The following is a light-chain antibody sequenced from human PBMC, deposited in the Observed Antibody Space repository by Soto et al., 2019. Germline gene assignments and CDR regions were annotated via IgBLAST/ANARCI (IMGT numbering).Light chain of an antibody. Sequence: EIVMTQSPATLSVSPGGRATLSCRASQSISDTLAWYQQKPGQAPRLLIYGASSRAADIADRFSGSGSGTDFTLTISRLEPEDFAVYYCQQYGSSGTFGQGTKVDIK. J-gene: IGKJ1*01. CDR3: QQYGSSGT. CDR1: QSISDT. CDR2: GAS. V-gene: IGKV3-20*01.